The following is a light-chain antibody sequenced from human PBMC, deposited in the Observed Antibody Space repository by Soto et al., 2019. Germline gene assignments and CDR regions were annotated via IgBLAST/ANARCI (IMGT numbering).Light chain of an antibody. J-gene: IGLJ2*01. CDR1: SSNVGKNF. CDR2: DNQ. Sequence: QAVVTQPPSVSAAPGQKVSISCSGSSSNVGKNFVSWYQHVPGKAPKLLIYDNQKRPSGIPDRFSASKSGTSATLDITGLQTGDEADYYCGTWDSSLTIGVIFGGGTKVTVL. V-gene: IGLV1-51*01. CDR3: GTWDSSLTIGVI.